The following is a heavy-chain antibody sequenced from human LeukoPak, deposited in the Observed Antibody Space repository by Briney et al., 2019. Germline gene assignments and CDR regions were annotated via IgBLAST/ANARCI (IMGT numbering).Heavy chain of an antibody. CDR1: GYSFTDHW. CDR3: ARGDNSGWYFFDY. D-gene: IGHD6-19*01. V-gene: IGHV5-51*01. Sequence: GESLKISCKASGYSFTDHWIGWVRQMPGKGLEWMGIIYPGDSDTRYSPSFQGLVTISADKSISTAYLQWSTLQAPDTAMYYCARGDNSGWYFFDYWGQGTLVTVSS. CDR2: IYPGDSDT. J-gene: IGHJ4*02.